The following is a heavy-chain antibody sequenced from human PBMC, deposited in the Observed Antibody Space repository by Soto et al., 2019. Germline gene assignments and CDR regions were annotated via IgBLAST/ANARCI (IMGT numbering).Heavy chain of an antibody. D-gene: IGHD3-3*01. Sequence: GASVKVSCKTSGGTFSSYTISWVRQAPGQGLEFMGRIIPILDIANYAQKFQGRVTITADKSTNTASMELSSLRAEDTAVYYCARDKRDLRFLEWSYYFDYWGQGTLVTVSS. J-gene: IGHJ4*02. CDR2: IIPILDIA. CDR3: ARDKRDLRFLEWSYYFDY. CDR1: GGTFSSYT. V-gene: IGHV1-69*04.